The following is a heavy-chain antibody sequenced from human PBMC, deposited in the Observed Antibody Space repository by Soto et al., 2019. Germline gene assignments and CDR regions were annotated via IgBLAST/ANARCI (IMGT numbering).Heavy chain of an antibody. Sequence: QVQLVQSGGEVTKPGASVKGSCKSSGYTFTSYGVSWVRQAPGQGLEWLGWISVYTGNTKQAQKFQDRVTLTTEASTSTAYLELRNLRSDDTAVYYCARDRCTTDKCYTHHFDGWGQGTTVTVSS. CDR1: GYTFTSYG. J-gene: IGHJ6*02. CDR3: ARDRCTTDKCYTHHFDG. CDR2: ISVYTGNT. D-gene: IGHD2-8*01. V-gene: IGHV1-18*04.